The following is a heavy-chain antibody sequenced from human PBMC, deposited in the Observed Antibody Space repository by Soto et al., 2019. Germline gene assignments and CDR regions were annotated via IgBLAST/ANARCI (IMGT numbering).Heavy chain of an antibody. J-gene: IGHJ6*02. CDR3: ASLSSTSPRGSYCGMDV. D-gene: IGHD2-2*01. V-gene: IGHV1-69*01. CDR1: GGTSSSHA. Sequence: ASVKVSCNASGGTSSSHAISWVRQPPGQGLEWMGGILPIFGTANYTQKFQGRVTIPADESTSTAYMELSSLRSEDTAVYYCASLSSTSPRGSYCGMDVWGQGTTGTV. CDR2: ILPIFGTA.